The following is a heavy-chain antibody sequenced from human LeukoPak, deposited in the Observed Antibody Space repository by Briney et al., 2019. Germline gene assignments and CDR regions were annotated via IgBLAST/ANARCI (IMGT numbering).Heavy chain of an antibody. V-gene: IGHV1-2*06. CDR1: GYTYTVYY. Sequence: ASVKVSCKASGYTYTVYYMHWVRQAPGQGLEWMGRINPNSGGTNYAQKFQGRGTMTRDTSISTAYMELSRLRSDDTAVYHCVRRLNCSGGSCYSPFDYWGQGTLVTLSS. CDR3: VRRLNCSGGSCYSPFDY. D-gene: IGHD2-15*01. J-gene: IGHJ4*02. CDR2: INPNSGGT.